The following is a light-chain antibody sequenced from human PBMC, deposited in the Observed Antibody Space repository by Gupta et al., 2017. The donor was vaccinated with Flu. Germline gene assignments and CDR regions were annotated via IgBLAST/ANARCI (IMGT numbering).Light chain of an antibody. CDR2: GAS. V-gene: IGKV3-20*01. Sequence: IVLTQSPGSLSLSPGEGATLSCRASQTVADSFLAWYQQQPGQAPRPLIYGASTRAPGIPDRFSGSGSGTDFTLTITRLEPEDFAVYYCQLYGSSPAYTFGQGTKLEI. CDR1: QTVADSF. CDR3: QLYGSSPAYT. J-gene: IGKJ2*01.